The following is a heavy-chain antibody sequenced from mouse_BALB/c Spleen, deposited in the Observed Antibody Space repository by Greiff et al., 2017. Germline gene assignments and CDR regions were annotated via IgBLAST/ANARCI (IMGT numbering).Heavy chain of an antibody. CDR3: ARYIYPSATVVAPYAMDY. CDR1: GFTFSSYT. CDR2: ICSGGGNT. J-gene: IGHJ4*01. D-gene: IGHD1-1*01. Sequence: DVMLVESGGGLVKPGGSLKLSCAASGFTFSSYTMSWVRQTPEKRLEWVATICSGGGNTYYPDSVKGRFTISRDNAKNNLYLQMSSLRSEDTALYYCARYIYPSATVVAPYAMDYWGQGTSVTVSS. V-gene: IGHV5-9*03.